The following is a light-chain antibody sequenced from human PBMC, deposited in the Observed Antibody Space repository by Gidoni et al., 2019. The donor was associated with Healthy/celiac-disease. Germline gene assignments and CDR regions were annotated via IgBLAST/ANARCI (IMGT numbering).Light chain of an antibody. CDR1: SSDVGSYNL. CDR3: CSYAGTSTWV. V-gene: IGLV2-23*01. Sequence: QSALTQPASVSASPGQSITISCTGTSSDVGSYNLVSWYQQHPGKAPKLMIYEGSKRPSGVSNRFSGSKSGNTASLTISGLQAEDEAEYSCCSYAGTSTWVFGGGTKLTVL. CDR2: EGS. J-gene: IGLJ3*02.